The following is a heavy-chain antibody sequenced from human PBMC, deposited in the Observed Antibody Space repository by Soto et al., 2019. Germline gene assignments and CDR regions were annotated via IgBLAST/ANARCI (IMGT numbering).Heavy chain of an antibody. D-gene: IGHD6-19*01. CDR1: RVAFSKFI. CDR2: IIPIFGTA. CDR3: AKVRYSSPIGYYYGMDV. J-gene: IGHJ6*02. Sequence: QAQLEQSGGEVKKPGSSVKVSCKASRVAFSKFIVTWVRQAPGLGLEWVGGIIPIFGTANYAQKFQGRVTITAEESTSTSYMEVNNRRSEDTAVDYCAKVRYSSPIGYYYGMDVWGQGTTVTVSS. V-gene: IGHV1-69*01.